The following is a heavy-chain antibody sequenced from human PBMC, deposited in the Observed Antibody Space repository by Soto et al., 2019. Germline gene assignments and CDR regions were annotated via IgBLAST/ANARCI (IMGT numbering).Heavy chain of an antibody. CDR1: GYSFTSYW. CDR2: IYPGDSDT. J-gene: IGHJ6*02. V-gene: IGHV5-51*01. CDR3: SRTAAAGKYYYGVDV. D-gene: IGHD6-13*01. Sequence: GESLKISCKGSGYSFTSYWIGWVRQMPGKGLEWMGIIYPGDSDTRYSPSFQGQVTISADKSISTAYLQWSSLKASDTAMYYCSRTAAAGKYYYGVDVWGQGTTVTVSS.